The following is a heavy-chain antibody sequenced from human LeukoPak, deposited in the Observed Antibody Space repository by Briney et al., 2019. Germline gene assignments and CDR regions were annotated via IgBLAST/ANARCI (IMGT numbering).Heavy chain of an antibody. V-gene: IGHV4-30-4*01. CDR2: IYYSGST. CDR1: GGSISSGDYY. Sequence: PSETLSLTCIVSGGSISSGDYYWSWIRQPPGKGLEWIGYIYYSGSTYYNPSLKSRVTISVDTSKNQFSLKLSSVTAADTAVYYCASCITMVRAGWFDPWGQGTLVTVSS. D-gene: IGHD3-10*01. J-gene: IGHJ5*02. CDR3: ASCITMVRAGWFDP.